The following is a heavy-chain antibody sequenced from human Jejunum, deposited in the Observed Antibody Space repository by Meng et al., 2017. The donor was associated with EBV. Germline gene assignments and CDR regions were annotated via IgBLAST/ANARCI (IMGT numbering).Heavy chain of an antibody. CDR1: GVSISNFY. D-gene: IGHD3-10*01. CDR3: ARGGGRPEY. CDR2: IYYSVST. J-gene: IGHJ4*02. V-gene: IGHV4-59*07. Sequence: LRQSCPGLVKPSDTLSPTGTVSGVSISNFYWSWCRQPGGKGLGFIGYIYYSVSTNYNPSLKSRVTISVDTSKNQFFLSLSSVTAADTAVYCCARGGGRPEYWGQGILVTVSS.